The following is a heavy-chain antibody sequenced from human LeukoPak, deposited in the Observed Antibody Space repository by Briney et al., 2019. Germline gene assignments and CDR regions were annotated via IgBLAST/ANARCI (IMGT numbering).Heavy chain of an antibody. CDR3: ARELAGDYYGSGSYSYYFDY. D-gene: IGHD3-10*01. V-gene: IGHV1-69*05. CDR2: IIPIFGTA. J-gene: IGHJ4*02. CDR1: GGTFSSYA. Sequence: ASVKVSXKASGGTFSSYAISWVRQAPGQGLEWMGGIIPIFGTANYAQKFQGRVTITTDESTSTAYMELSSLRSEDTAVYYCARELAGDYYGSGSYSYYFDYWGQGTLVTVSS.